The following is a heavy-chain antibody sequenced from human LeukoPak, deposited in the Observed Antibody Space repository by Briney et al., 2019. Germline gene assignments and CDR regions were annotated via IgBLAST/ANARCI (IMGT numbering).Heavy chain of an antibody. CDR2: INPNSGGT. CDR1: GYTFTGYY. CDR3: ARDGYSSGWYAKYNWFDP. J-gene: IGHJ5*02. D-gene: IGHD6-19*01. Sequence: GASVKVSCKASGYTFTGYYMHWVRQAPGQGLEWMGWINPNSGGTNYAQKFRGRVTMTRDTSISTAYMEVSRLRSDDTAVYYCARDGYSSGWYAKYNWFDPWGQGTLVTVSS. V-gene: IGHV1-2*02.